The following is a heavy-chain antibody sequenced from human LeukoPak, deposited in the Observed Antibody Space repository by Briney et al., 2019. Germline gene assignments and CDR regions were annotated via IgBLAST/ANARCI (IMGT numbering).Heavy chain of an antibody. CDR1: GGSITINGYY. D-gene: IGHD3-22*01. Sequence: SETLSLTCTVSGGSITINGYYWTWIRRHPGKGLEWIGYILHNGKAYYNPSLKSRATISVDTSKNQFSLSLRSVTAADTAFYYCAKYSSGYYYGLNWGQGALVTVAS. CDR2: ILHNGKA. J-gene: IGHJ4*02. CDR3: AKYSSGYYYGLN. V-gene: IGHV4-31*03.